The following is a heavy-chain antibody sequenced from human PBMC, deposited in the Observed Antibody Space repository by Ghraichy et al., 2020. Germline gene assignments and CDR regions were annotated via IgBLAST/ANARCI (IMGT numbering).Heavy chain of an antibody. CDR1: GDGVSSNSAA. J-gene: IGHJ6*02. Sequence: SQTLSLTCAISGDGVSSNSAAWNWIRQSPSRGLEWLGRTYYRSKWYNDYAVSVKSRITINPDTSKNQFSLQLNSLTPEDTAGYYCARDPGIPGHAMDVWGQGTTVTVSS. D-gene: IGHD3-10*01. V-gene: IGHV6-1*01. CDR2: TYYRSKWYN. CDR3: ARDPGIPGHAMDV.